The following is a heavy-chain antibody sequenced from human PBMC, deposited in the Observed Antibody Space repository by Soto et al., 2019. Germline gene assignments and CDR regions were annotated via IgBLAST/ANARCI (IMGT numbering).Heavy chain of an antibody. CDR3: ARARLGYCSSTSCPYRAFDI. CDR2: INPKSGGT. CDR1: GYSFTDYQ. D-gene: IGHD2-2*01. V-gene: IGHV1-2*04. Sequence: ASVKVSCKASGYSFTDYQIHWVRQAPGQGLEWLGRINPKSGGTSTAQKFQGWVTMTTDTSISTASMELTRLTSDDTAIYYCARARLGYCSSTSCPYRAFDIWGQGTMVTVSS. J-gene: IGHJ3*02.